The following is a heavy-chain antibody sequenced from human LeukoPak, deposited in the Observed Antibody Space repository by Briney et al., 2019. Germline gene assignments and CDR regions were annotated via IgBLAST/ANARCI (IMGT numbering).Heavy chain of an antibody. CDR3: ARQAPHSLNGELDY. CDR2: IYYSGST. J-gene: IGHJ4*02. Sequence: SETLSLTCTVSGGSISSGGYYWSWIRQHPGKGLEWIGYIYYSGSTYYNPSLKSRVTISVDTSKNQFSLKLSSVTAADTAVYYCARQAPHSLNGELDYWGQGTLVNVSS. D-gene: IGHD4-17*01. V-gene: IGHV4-39*01. CDR1: GGSISSGGYY.